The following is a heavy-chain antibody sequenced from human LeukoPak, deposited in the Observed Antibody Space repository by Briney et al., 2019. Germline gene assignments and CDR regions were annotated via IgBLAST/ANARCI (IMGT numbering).Heavy chain of an antibody. V-gene: IGHV1-69*05. CDR3: ARGLRPHGGRLYFDY. CDR2: IIPIFGTA. Sequence: ASVKVSCKASGGTFSSYAINWVRQAPGQGLEWMGGIIPIFGTANYAQKFQGRVTITTDESTSTAYMELSSLRSEDTAVYYCARGLRPHGGRLYFDYWGQGTLVTVSS. J-gene: IGHJ4*02. CDR1: GGTFSSYA. D-gene: IGHD4-17*01.